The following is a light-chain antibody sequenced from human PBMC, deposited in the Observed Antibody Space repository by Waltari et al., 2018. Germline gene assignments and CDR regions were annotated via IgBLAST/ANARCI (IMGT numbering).Light chain of an antibody. Sequence: QSALTQPASVSGSPGQSITISCTGTFSDVGRYDYVSWYQQHPGKAPKLLIHDVADRPSGVPDRLPGSKSGNTASLTISGLQADDEADYYCTSYTSSTTTPYVFGTGTQVTV. CDR3: TSYTSSTTTPYV. CDR1: FSDVGRYDY. CDR2: DVA. J-gene: IGLJ1*01. V-gene: IGLV2-14*03.